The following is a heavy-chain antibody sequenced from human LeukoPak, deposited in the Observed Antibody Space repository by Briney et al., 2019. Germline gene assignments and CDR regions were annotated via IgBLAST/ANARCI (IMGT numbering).Heavy chain of an antibody. V-gene: IGHV3-23*01. D-gene: IGHD2-2*01. CDR2: ISGSGANT. CDR3: AKSLYQLLQTDFDC. Sequence: GGSLRLSCAASGFTFSDYTMSWVRQAPGKGLEWVSAISGSGANTDYADSVKGRFTISRDNSKNTLYLQTKSLRAEDTATYYCAKSLYQLLQTDFDCWGQGTLVTVSS. J-gene: IGHJ4*02. CDR1: GFTFSDYT.